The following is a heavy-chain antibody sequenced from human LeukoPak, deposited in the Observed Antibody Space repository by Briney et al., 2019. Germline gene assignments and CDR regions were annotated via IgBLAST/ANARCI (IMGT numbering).Heavy chain of an antibody. V-gene: IGHV3-30*02. D-gene: IGHD2-15*01. J-gene: IGHJ4*02. Sequence: GGSLRLSCAASGFTFSSYGMHWVRQAPGKGLEWVAFIRYDGSNKYYADSVKGRFTISRDNSKNTLYLQMNSLRAEDTAVYYCASYCSGGSCYFGTDYWGQGTLVTVSS. CDR3: ASYCSGGSCYFGTDY. CDR2: IRYDGSNK. CDR1: GFTFSSYG.